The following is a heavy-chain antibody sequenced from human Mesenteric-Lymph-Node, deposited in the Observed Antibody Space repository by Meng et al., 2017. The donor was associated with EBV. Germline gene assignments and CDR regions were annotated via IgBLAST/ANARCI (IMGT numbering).Heavy chain of an antibody. CDR2: ISDYNGNT. D-gene: IGHD5-12*01. J-gene: IGHJ4*02. Sequence: QGNPVQSGAEGTKPGAPLTCSCKAARYSFSGYSMRWVRQAPVQGLEWMGWISDYNGNTNYAQKLQGRVTMTTDTSTNTAYMDLRSLRSDDTAVYYCARIPSARLTYYFDLWGQGTLVTVSS. CDR1: RYSFSGYS. V-gene: IGHV1-18*04. CDR3: ARIPSARLTYYFDL.